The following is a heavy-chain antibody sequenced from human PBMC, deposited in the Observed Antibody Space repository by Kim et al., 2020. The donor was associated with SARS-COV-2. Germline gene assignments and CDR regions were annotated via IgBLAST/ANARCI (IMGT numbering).Heavy chain of an antibody. J-gene: IGHJ6*02. CDR2: SGGT. CDR3: ARDEVV. Sequence: SGGTTDNPTLKRRITISVDTSKNQFSLKLSSVTAADTAVYYCARDEVVWGQGTTGTVSS. V-gene: IGHV4-39*07.